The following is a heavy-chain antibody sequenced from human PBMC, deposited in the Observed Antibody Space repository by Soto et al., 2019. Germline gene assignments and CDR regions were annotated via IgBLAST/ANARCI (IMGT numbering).Heavy chain of an antibody. Sequence: GGSLRLSCAASGFTFSSYAMSWVRQAPGKGLEWVSAISGRGGSTYYADSVKGRFTISRDNSKNTLYLQMNSLRAEDTALYYCAKESTLSSSWDYWGQGTLVTVSS. J-gene: IGHJ4*02. D-gene: IGHD6-13*01. CDR3: AKESTLSSSWDY. CDR1: GFTFSSYA. V-gene: IGHV3-23*01. CDR2: ISGRGGST.